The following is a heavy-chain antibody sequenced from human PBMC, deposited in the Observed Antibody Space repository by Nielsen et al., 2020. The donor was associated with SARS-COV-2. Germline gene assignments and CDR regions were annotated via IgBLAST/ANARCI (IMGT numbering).Heavy chain of an antibody. CDR3: AVGGSITIFGVGYYGMDV. CDR2: IYYSGST. D-gene: IGHD3-3*01. CDR1: GGSISSYY. J-gene: IGHJ6*02. V-gene: IGHV4-59*01. Sequence: SETLSLTCTVSGGSISSYYWSWIRQPPGKGLEWIGYIYYSGSTNYNPSLKRRVTISLDTSKNQFSLKLGSVTAADTAVYYCAVGGSITIFGVGYYGMDVWGQGTTVTVSS.